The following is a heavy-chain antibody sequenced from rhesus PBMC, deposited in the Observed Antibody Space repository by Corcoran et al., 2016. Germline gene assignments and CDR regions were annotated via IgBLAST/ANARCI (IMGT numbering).Heavy chain of an antibody. CDR2: IYGSSTST. V-gene: IGHV4S10*01. CDR3: AGTVTYFDY. D-gene: IGHD4-23*01. J-gene: IGHJ4*01. Sequence: QVQLQESGPGVVKPSETLSLTCAVSGGSISDSYRWSWIRQPPGKGLEWIGYIYGSSTSTNYNPSLKSRVTISKDTSKNRFSLKLSSVTAADTAVYYCAGTVTYFDYWGQGVLVTVSS. CDR1: GGSISDSYR.